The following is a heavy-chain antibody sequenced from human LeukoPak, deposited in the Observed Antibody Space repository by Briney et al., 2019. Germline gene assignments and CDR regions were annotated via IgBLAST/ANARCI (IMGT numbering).Heavy chain of an antibody. CDR2: INDGGYT. CDR1: DESFSGPY. Sequence: SETLSLTCGVYDESFSGPYWSWIRQPPGKGLEWIGEINDGGYTNYNPSLESRVTLSVDTSKKQFSLNLRSVTAADTAVYYCARAFGNVRGVTWGQGTLVTVSS. J-gene: IGHJ5*02. V-gene: IGHV4-34*01. D-gene: IGHD3-10*01. CDR3: ARAFGNVRGVT.